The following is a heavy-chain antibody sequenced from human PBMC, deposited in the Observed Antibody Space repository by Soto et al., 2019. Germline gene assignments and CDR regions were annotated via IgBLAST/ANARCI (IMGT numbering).Heavy chain of an antibody. J-gene: IGHJ6*03. D-gene: IGHD2-15*01. CDR1: GFTFSSYD. CDR2: IGTAGDT. V-gene: IGHV3-13*01. Sequence: GGSLRLSCAASGFTFSSYDMHWVRQATGKGLEWVSAIGTAGDTYYPGSVKGRFTISRENAKNSLYLQMNSLRAGDTAVYYCARGPGPEWWGFEGSYMDVWGKGTTVTVSS. CDR3: ARGPGPEWWGFEGSYMDV.